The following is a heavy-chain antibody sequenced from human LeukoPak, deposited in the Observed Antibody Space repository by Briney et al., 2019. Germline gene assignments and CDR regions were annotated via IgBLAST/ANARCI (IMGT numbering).Heavy chain of an antibody. CDR1: GGSISSGSYY. CDR2: IYTSGST. CDR3: ARGRVSGTTLYFDY. D-gene: IGHD1-1*01. V-gene: IGHV4-61*02. Sequence: SQTLSLTCTVSGGSISSGSYYWSWIRQPAGKGLEWIGRIYTSGSTNYNPSLRSRLTISVDTSKNQFSLKLSSVTAADTAVYYCARGRVSGTTLYFDYWGQGTLFTVSS. J-gene: IGHJ4*02.